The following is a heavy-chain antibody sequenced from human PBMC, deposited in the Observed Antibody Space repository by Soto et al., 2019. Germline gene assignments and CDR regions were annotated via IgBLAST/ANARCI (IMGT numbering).Heavy chain of an antibody. CDR2: ISYDGSNK. CDR1: GFTFSSYA. V-gene: IGHV3-30-3*01. J-gene: IGHJ4*02. D-gene: IGHD6-13*01. Sequence: QVQLVESGGGVVQPGRSLRLSCAASGFTFSSYAMHWVRQAPGKGLEWVAVISYDGSNKYYADSVKGRFTISRDNSKNTLYLQMNSLRAEDRAVYYCARGYAPAAAVLFDYWGQGTLVTVSS. CDR3: ARGYAPAAAVLFDY.